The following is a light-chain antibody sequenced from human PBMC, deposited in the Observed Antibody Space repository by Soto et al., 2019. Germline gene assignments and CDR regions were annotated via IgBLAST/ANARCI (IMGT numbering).Light chain of an antibody. CDR3: QQRDKWPVT. Sequence: DIVLTQSPATLSLSPGEIASLSCRASQSVNTFLAWYQQKHGQYPRLLIYDASNRATGIPARFSGSGSGTGFTLTISRLQPEDFAVYFCQQRDKWPVTFGAGTRVDI. V-gene: IGKV3-11*01. CDR2: DAS. CDR1: QSVNTF. J-gene: IGKJ4*01.